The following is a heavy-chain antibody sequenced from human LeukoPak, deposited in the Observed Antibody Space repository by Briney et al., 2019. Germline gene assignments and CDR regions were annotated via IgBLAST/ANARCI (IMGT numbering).Heavy chain of an antibody. V-gene: IGHV4-34*01. D-gene: IGHD3-10*01. J-gene: IGHJ4*02. CDR1: GGSFSGYY. CDR3: ARESLVRGVTRTIDY. CDR2: INHSGST. Sequence: SETLSLTCAVYGGSFSGYYWSWIRQPPGKGLEWIGVINHSGSTNYNPSLKSRVTISVDTSKNQFSLKLRSVTAADTAVYYCARESLVRGVTRTIDYWGQGTLVTVSS.